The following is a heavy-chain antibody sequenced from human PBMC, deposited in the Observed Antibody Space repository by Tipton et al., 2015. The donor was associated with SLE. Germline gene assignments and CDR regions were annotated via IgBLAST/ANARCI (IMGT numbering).Heavy chain of an antibody. CDR2: IIPMLGVA. CDR3: ARDWRELPFDY. CDR1: GGTFGTYT. D-gene: IGHD1-26*01. V-gene: IGHV1-69*04. J-gene: IGHJ4*02. Sequence: QSGAEVKKPGSSVKVSCKASGGTFGTYTISWVRQAPGQGLEWMGRIIPMLGVANFAQKFQGRVTITADKSTSTAYMELSSLRFEDTAVYYCARDWRELPFDYWGQGTLVTVSS.